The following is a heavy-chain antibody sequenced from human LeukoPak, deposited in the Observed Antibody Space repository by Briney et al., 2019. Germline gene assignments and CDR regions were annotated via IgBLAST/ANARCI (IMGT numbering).Heavy chain of an antibody. CDR1: GYTFTGYY. J-gene: IGHJ5*02. CDR2: INPNSGGT. V-gene: IGHV1-2*02. Sequence: ASVKVSCKASGYTFTGYYMHWVRQAPGQGLEWMGWINPNSGGTNYAQKFQGRVTMTRDTSISTAYMELSRLRSDDTAVYYCARGVTMVRGMWDENWFDPWGQGTLVTVSS. D-gene: IGHD3-10*01. CDR3: ARGVTMVRGMWDENWFDP.